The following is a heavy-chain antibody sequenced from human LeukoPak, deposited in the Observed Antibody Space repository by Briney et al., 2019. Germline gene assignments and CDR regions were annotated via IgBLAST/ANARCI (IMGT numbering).Heavy chain of an antibody. V-gene: IGHV3-53*01. D-gene: IGHD3-9*01. Sequence: PGGSLRLSCAASGFTVSSNYMSWVRQAPGKGLEWVSVIYSGGSTYYADSVKGRFTISRDNSKNTLYLQMNSLRAEDTAVYYCARAAPLRYFDFDYWGQGTLVTVSS. J-gene: IGHJ4*02. CDR1: GFTVSSNY. CDR3: ARAAPLRYFDFDY. CDR2: IYSGGST.